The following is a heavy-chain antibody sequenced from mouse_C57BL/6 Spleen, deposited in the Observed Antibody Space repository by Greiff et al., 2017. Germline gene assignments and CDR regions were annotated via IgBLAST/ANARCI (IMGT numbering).Heavy chain of an antibody. CDR1: GYAFSSYW. V-gene: IGHV1-80*01. Sequence: VQLQQSGAELVKPGASVKISCKASGYAFSSYWMNWVKQRPGKGLEWIGQIYPGYGDTNYNGKFKGKATLTADKSSSTAYMQLSSLTSEDSAVYFCARGATVVALYYFDYWGQGTTLTVSS. D-gene: IGHD1-1*01. CDR2: IYPGYGDT. J-gene: IGHJ2*01. CDR3: ARGATVVALYYFDY.